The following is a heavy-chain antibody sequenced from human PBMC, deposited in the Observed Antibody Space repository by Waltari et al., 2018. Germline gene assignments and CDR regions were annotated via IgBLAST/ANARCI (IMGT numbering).Heavy chain of an antibody. CDR3: ATYIGASIGTAAFDV. CDR2: ISYSGAT. J-gene: IGHJ3*01. CDR1: GGSIXXXRHX. Sequence: QLHLQESGPGLVKPSETLSLTCSVSGGSIXXXRHXWGWIRQPPGKGPEWTGTISYSGATYNNPSLKSRVTISVDTSKNQYSLKLTSVTAADTAVYYCATYIGASIGTAAFDVWGQGTMVTVSS. V-gene: IGHV4-39*01. D-gene: IGHD5-12*01.